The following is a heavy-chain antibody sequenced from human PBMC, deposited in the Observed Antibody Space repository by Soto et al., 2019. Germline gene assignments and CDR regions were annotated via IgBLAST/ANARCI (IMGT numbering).Heavy chain of an antibody. J-gene: IGHJ6*02. CDR3: ARIWRQQLVYYYYYGMDV. D-gene: IGHD6-13*01. CDR2: INPNSGGT. V-gene: IGHV1-2*02. CDR1: GYTFTGYY. Sequence: ASVKVSCKASGYTFTGYYMHWVRQAPGQGLEWMGWINPNSGGTNYAQKFQGRVTMTRDTSISTAYMELSRLRSDDTAVYYCARIWRQQLVYYYYYGMDVWGQGTTVTVSS.